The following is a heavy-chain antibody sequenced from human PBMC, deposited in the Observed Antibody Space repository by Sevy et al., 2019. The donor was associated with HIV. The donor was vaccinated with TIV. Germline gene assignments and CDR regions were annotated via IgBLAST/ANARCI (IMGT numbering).Heavy chain of an antibody. CDR1: GGSISSYY. D-gene: IGHD3-22*01. Sequence: SETLSLTCTVSGGSISSYYWSWIRQPPGKGLEWIGYIYYSGSTNYNPSLKSRVTISVDTSKNQFSLKLSSVTAADKAVYYCARAGALITMIVVGPLRRGGAFDIWGQGTMVTVSS. V-gene: IGHV4-59*13. J-gene: IGHJ3*02. CDR3: ARAGALITMIVVGPLRRGGAFDI. CDR2: IYYSGST.